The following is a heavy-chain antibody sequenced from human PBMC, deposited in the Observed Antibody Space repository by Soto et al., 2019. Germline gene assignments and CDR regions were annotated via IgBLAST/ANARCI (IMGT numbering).Heavy chain of an antibody. Sequence: EVQLLESGGGLVQPGGSLRLSCAASGNSFSTYAMSWVRQAPGKGLEWVSGISAGGGSPFIADSVKGRFIISRDNAKDTLYLQMNSLTGEDTAIYYCVKHAEYQLVSWFDPWGQGTLVTVSS. V-gene: IGHV3-23*01. D-gene: IGHD6-6*01. CDR1: GNSFSTYA. J-gene: IGHJ5*02. CDR3: VKHAEYQLVSWFDP. CDR2: ISAGGGSP.